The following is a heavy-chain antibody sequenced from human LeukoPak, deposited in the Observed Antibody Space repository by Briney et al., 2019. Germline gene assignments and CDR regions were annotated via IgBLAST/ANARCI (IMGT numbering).Heavy chain of an antibody. CDR3: AREWGWLQPRGSYFDY. Sequence: ASVKVSCKVSGYTLTELSMHWVRQAPGKGLEWMGGFDPEDGETIYAQKFQGRVTMTEDTSTDTAYVELSSLRSDDTAVYYCAREWGWLQPRGSYFDYWGQGTLVTVSS. CDR2: FDPEDGET. V-gene: IGHV1-24*01. D-gene: IGHD5-24*01. J-gene: IGHJ4*02. CDR1: GYTLTELS.